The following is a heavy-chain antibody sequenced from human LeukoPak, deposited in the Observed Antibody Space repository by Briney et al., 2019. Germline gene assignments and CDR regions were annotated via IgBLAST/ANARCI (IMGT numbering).Heavy chain of an antibody. V-gene: IGHV1-18*01. CDR3: ARGVEVGATIAWAFDI. Sequence: GASVKVSCKASGYTFTSYGISWVRQAPGQGLEWMGWISAYNGNTNYAQKLQGRVTMTRDTSTSTVYMELSSLRSEDTAVYYCARGVEVGATIAWAFDIWGQGTMVTVSS. CDR2: ISAYNGNT. J-gene: IGHJ3*02. D-gene: IGHD1-26*01. CDR1: GYTFTSYG.